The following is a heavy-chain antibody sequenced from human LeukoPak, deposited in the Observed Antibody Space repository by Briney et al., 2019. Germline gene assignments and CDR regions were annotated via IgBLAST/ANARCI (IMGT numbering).Heavy chain of an antibody. CDR1: GYTFTSYA. D-gene: IGHD6-13*01. V-gene: IGHV7-4-1*02. CDR3: ARARRQQTPHNWFDP. Sequence: GASVTVSCKASGYTFTSYAMNWVRQAPGQGLEWMGWINTNTGNPTYAQGFTGRFVFSFDTSVSTAYLQISSLKAEDTAVYYCARARRQQTPHNWFDPWGQGTLVTVSS. CDR2: INTNTGNP. J-gene: IGHJ5*02.